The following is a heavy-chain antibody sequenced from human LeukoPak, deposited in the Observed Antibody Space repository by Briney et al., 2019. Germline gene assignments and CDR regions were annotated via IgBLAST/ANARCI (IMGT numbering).Heavy chain of an antibody. J-gene: IGHJ4*02. D-gene: IGHD2-15*01. CDR3: PRTPRFSGGSCYFDY. CDR1: GFTFSSYE. CDR2: ISSSGSTI. V-gene: IGHV3-48*03. Sequence: GGSLRLSCAASGFTFSSYEMNWVRQAPGKGLEWVSYISSSGSTIYYADSVKGRFTISRDNAKNSLYLQMNSLRAEDTAVYYCPRTPRFSGGSCYFDYWGQGTLVTVSS.